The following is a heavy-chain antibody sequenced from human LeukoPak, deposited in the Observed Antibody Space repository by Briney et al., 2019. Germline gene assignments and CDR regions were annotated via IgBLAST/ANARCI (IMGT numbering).Heavy chain of an antibody. D-gene: IGHD6-19*01. J-gene: IGHJ4*02. CDR3: AKGMFGSGWYGDDY. V-gene: IGHV3-23*01. CDR2: ISGSGGST. CDR1: GFTFSSYA. Sequence: GGSLRLSCAAPGFTFSSYAMSWVRQAPGKGLQWVSAISGSGGSTYYADSVKGRFTIPRDNSKNTLYLQMNSLRAEDTAVYYCAKGMFGSGWYGDDYWGQGTLVTVSS.